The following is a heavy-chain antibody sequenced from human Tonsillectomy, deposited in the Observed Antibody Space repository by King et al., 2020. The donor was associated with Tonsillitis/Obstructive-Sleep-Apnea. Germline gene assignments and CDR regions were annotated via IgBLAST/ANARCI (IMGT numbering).Heavy chain of an antibody. J-gene: IGHJ6*02. Sequence: VQLVESGAEVKKPGESLRISCQGSGYSFTSYWINWVRQMPGQGLEWMGRIDPSDSYTNYSPSFQGHVTISADKSISTAYLQWSSLKASDTAMYYCARRQDRSNWFGGGVDVCGQGTTVFVSS. CDR1: GYSFTSYW. D-gene: IGHD6-13*01. CDR3: ARRQDRSNWFGGGVDV. V-gene: IGHV5-10-1*03. CDR2: IDPSDSYT.